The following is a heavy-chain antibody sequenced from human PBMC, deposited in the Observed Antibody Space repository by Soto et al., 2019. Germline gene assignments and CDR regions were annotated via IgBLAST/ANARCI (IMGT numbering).Heavy chain of an antibody. CDR3: ARGGALSTSWYWGDGLDS. CDR2: IIPVFGTP. V-gene: IGHV1-69*06. J-gene: IGHJ4*02. CDR1: GYSFSSHA. Sequence: QVQLEQSGSEVKKSGSSVKVSCKASGYSFSSHAITWVRQAPGQGLEWMGGIIPVFGTPSYAQKFQDRVTISADKSTNTSSLELRSLRSEDTAVYYCARGGALSTSWYWGDGLDSWGQGTQVTVSS. D-gene: IGHD6-13*01.